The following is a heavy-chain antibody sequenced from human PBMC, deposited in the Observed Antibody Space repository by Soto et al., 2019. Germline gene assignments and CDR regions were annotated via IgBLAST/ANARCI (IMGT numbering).Heavy chain of an antibody. CDR1: GYSISIGYY. D-gene: IGHD2-2*01. CDR2: IYHSGSI. J-gene: IGHJ1*01. Sequence: SETLSLTCAVSGYSISIGYYWGWLRQPPGKGLEWIATIYHSGSIFHNPSLKSRVTISVDTSKNQFSLKLRSVTAADTAVYYCAVGYCGSASCSREYFQHWGQGTLVTVSS. CDR3: AVGYCGSASCSREYFQH. V-gene: IGHV4-38-2*01.